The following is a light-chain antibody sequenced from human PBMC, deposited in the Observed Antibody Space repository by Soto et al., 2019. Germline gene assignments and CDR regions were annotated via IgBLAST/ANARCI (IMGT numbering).Light chain of an antibody. J-gene: IGKJ2*01. V-gene: IGKV1-39*01. CDR1: QSINTY. CDR3: QQSYSTPHT. Sequence: DIQMTQSPSSLSASVGDRVTITCQASQSINTYLNWYQQKPGKAPKLLIYGASSLQSGVPLRFSGSGSGTDFTLTISSLEPEDFATYYCQQSYSTPHTFGQGTKVDIK. CDR2: GAS.